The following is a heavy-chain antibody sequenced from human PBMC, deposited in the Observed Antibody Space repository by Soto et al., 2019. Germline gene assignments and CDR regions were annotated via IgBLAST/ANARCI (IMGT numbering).Heavy chain of an antibody. Sequence: PGESLKISCKGSGYSFTNYWIGWVSQMPGKGLEWMGIIYPGDSDTRYSPSFQGQVTISADKSISTAYLQWSSLKASDTAMYYCARAYCSGGSCYYYGMDVWGQGTTVTVSS. CDR1: GYSFTNYW. J-gene: IGHJ6*02. V-gene: IGHV5-51*01. D-gene: IGHD2-15*01. CDR3: ARAYCSGGSCYYYGMDV. CDR2: IYPGDSDT.